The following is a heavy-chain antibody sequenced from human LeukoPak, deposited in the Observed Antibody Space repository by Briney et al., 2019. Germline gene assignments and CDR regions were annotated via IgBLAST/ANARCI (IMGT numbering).Heavy chain of an antibody. J-gene: IGHJ3*02. V-gene: IGHV1-69*05. Sequence: SVKVSCKASGGTFSSYAISWVRQAPGQGLELMGGIIPIFGTANYAQKVQGRVTITTDESTSTAYKELSSLRSEDTAVYYCARSAAYDTFDIWGQGTMVTVSS. D-gene: IGHD6-25*01. CDR1: GGTFSSYA. CDR2: IIPIFGTA. CDR3: ARSAAYDTFDI.